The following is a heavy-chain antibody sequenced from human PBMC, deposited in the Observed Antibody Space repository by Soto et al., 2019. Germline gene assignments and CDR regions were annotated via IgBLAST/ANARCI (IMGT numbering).Heavy chain of an antibody. CDR1: GFTFSSYA. CDR3: ARVRLGAPTRYFDY. CDR2: ISSNGGST. J-gene: IGHJ4*02. Sequence: GSLRLSCAASGFTFSSYAMHWVRQAPGKGLEYVSAISSNGGSTYYADSVKGRFTVSRDNSKNTLYLQMGSLRAEDTAVYYCARVRLGAPTRYFDYWGQGALVTVSS. V-gene: IGHV3-64*02. D-gene: IGHD1-26*01.